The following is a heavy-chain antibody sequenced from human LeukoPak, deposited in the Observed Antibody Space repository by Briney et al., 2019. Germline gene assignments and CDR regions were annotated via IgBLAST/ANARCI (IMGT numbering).Heavy chain of an antibody. D-gene: IGHD6-13*01. CDR1: GGSISSYY. CDR2: IYYSGGT. J-gene: IGHJ6*02. V-gene: IGHV4-59*08. Sequence: SETLSLTCTVSGGSISSYYWSWIRQPPGKGLEWIGYIYYSGGTNYNPSLKSRVTISVDTSKNQFSLKLSSVTAADTAVYYCARHVLYSSSWGYYYYYGMDVWGQGTTVTVSS. CDR3: ARHVLYSSSWGYYYYYGMDV.